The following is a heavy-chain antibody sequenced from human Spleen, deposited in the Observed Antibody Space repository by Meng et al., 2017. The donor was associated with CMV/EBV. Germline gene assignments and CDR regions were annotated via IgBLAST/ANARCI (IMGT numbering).Heavy chain of an antibody. D-gene: IGHD3-22*01. CDR2: IDPRGGGT. CDR1: RNTFTSHY. Sequence: ASVKVSCKASRNTFTSHYIHWVRQAPGQGLEWMAIIDPRGGGTSYAQKFQGRVSMTRDTSTSTVYMQLSSLRSDDTAVYYCARGIYYDSSWVAFDFWGQGTKVTVSS. V-gene: IGHV1-46*01. J-gene: IGHJ3*01. CDR3: ARGIYYDSSWVAFDF.